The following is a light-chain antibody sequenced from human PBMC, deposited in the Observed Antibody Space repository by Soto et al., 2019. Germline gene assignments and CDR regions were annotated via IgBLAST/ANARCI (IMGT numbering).Light chain of an antibody. CDR1: QGVSSS. CDR3: QLRKGWPPLT. Sequence: EIVLTQSPATLSLSPGERATLPCGAGQGVSSSLAWYQPKPGQAPRPPIYDASNRATGIPARFSGSGSGTAFTLTVTSLEPEDFAVYYCQLRKGWPPLTFGGGNKVEIK. V-gene: IGKV3-11*01. J-gene: IGKJ4*01. CDR2: DAS.